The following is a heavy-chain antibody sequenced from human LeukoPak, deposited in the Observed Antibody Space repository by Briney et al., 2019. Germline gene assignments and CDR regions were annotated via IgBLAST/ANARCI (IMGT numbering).Heavy chain of an antibody. J-gene: IGHJ4*02. V-gene: IGHV3-11*01. CDR2: ISSGGNSI. D-gene: IGHD3-10*01. CDR1: GFTFSDYY. Sequence: GGSLRLSCAASGFTFSDYYMSWIRQAPGKGLEWVSYISSGGNSIYYADSVKGRFTISRDNAKNSLYLQMDSLRAEDTAVYYCARAIMYYSGSGSFWYWGQGTLVTVSS. CDR3: ARAIMYYSGSGSFWY.